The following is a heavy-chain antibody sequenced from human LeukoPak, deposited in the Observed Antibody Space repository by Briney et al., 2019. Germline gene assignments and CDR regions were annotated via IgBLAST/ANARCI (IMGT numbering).Heavy chain of an antibody. J-gene: IGHJ4*02. Sequence: SETLSLTCTVSGGSISSSSYYWGWIRQPPGKGLEWIGSIYYSGSTYYNPSLKSRVTISVDTSKNQFSLKLSSVTAADTAVYYCARDKVGDTAMVHFDYWGQGTLVTVSS. CDR3: ARDKVGDTAMVHFDY. V-gene: IGHV4-39*02. D-gene: IGHD5-18*01. CDR2: IYYSGST. CDR1: GGSISSSSYY.